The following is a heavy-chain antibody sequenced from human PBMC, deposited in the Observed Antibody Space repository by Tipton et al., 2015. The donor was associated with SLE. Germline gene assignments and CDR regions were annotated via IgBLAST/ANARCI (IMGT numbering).Heavy chain of an antibody. CDR3: ARHNRKQWLVRYYYGMDV. J-gene: IGHJ6*02. V-gene: IGHV4-34*01. Sequence: TLSLTCAVYGGSFSGYYWSWIRQPPGTGLEWIGEINHSGSTNYNPSLKSRVTISVDTSKNQFSLKLSSVTAADTAVYYCARHNRKQWLVRYYYGMDVWGQGTTVTVSS. CDR2: INHSGST. CDR1: GGSFSGYY. D-gene: IGHD6-19*01.